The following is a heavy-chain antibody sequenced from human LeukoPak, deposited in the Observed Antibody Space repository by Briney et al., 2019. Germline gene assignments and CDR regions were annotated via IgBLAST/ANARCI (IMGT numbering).Heavy chain of an antibody. J-gene: IGHJ6*03. Sequence: ASVKVSCKASGYTFTSYGISWVRQAPGQGLEWMGWISAYNGNTNYAQKLQGRVTMTTDTSTSTAYMELRSRRSDDTAVYYCAREGIAAAYYYYYYYMDVWGKGTTVTVSS. V-gene: IGHV1-18*01. CDR2: ISAYNGNT. CDR1: GYTFTSYG. D-gene: IGHD6-13*01. CDR3: AREGIAAAYYYYYYYMDV.